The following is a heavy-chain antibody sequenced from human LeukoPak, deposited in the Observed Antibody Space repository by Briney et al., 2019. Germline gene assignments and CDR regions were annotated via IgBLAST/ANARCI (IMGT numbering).Heavy chain of an antibody. CDR3: TRLGQSLLWFGEFYYYYGMDV. D-gene: IGHD3-10*01. V-gene: IGHV3-49*04. J-gene: IGHJ6*04. CDR2: IRSKAYGGTT. Sequence: GGSLRLSCTASGFTFGDYAMSWVRQAPGKGLERVGFIRSKAYGGTTEYAASVKGRFTISRDDSKSIAYLQMNSLKTEDTAVYYCTRLGQSLLWFGEFYYYYGMDVWGKGTTVTVSS. CDR1: GFTFGDYA.